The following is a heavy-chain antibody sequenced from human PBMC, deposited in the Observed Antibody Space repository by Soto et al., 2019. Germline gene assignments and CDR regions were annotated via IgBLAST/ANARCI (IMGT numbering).Heavy chain of an antibody. D-gene: IGHD2-2*01. CDR3: ARVGLPYLSTHGEFDY. CDR2: IYYSGST. V-gene: IGHV4-31*03. J-gene: IGHJ4*02. Sequence: LSLTCTVSGGSISSGGYYWSWIRQHPGKGLEWIGYIYYSGSTYYNPSLKSRVTISVDTSKNQFSLKLSPVTAADTAVYYCARVGLPYLSTHGEFDYWGQGTLVTVSS. CDR1: GGSISSGGYY.